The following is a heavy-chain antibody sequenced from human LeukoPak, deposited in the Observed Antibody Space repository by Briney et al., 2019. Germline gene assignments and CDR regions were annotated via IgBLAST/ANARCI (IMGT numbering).Heavy chain of an antibody. CDR2: ITDSGGST. V-gene: IGHV3-23*01. J-gene: IGHJ4*02. CDR1: GFTFITYA. CDR3: PTSGNYFGDY. D-gene: IGHD1-26*01. Sequence: PGGSLRFSCAASGFTFITYAMSWGRQAPGAGLGWVSSITDSGGSTYYADSVKGRFTISRDNSKTTLYLQMNSLRAEDTAVYSCPTSGNYFGDYWGQGTPVTVSS.